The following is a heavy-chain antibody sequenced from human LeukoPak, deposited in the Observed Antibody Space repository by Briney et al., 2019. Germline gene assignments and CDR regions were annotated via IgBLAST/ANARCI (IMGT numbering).Heavy chain of an antibody. V-gene: IGHV3-74*01. Sequence: PGGSLRLSCAASGFTFSNYWMHWVRQAQGKGLVWVSLINSDGSSTIYADSVKGRFTISRDNAKNTLYLQMNSLRAEDTAVYYCARGLTIFGVVNDAFDIWGQGTMVTVSS. CDR1: GFTFSNYW. D-gene: IGHD3-3*01. J-gene: IGHJ3*02. CDR2: INSDGSST. CDR3: ARGLTIFGVVNDAFDI.